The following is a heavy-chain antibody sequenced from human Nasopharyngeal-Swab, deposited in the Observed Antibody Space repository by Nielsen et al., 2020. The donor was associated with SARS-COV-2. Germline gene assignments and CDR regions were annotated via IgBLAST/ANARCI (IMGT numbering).Heavy chain of an antibody. V-gene: IGHV3-9*01. Sequence: SLKISCAASGFTFDDYAMHWVRQAPGKGLEWVSGISWNSGSIGYADSVKGRFTISRDNAKNSLYLQMNSLRAEDTALYYCAKELSGWGNYYYYGMDVWGQGITVTVSS. D-gene: IGHD6-19*01. CDR1: GFTFDDYA. CDR3: AKELSGWGNYYYYGMDV. J-gene: IGHJ6*02. CDR2: ISWNSGSI.